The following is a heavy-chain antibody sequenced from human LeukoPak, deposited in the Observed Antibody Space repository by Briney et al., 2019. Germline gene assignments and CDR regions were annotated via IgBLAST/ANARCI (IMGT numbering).Heavy chain of an antibody. Sequence: GGSLRLSCAASGFTFSSYGMHWVRQAPGKGLEWVAVIWYDGSNKYYADSVKGRFTISRDNSKNTLYLQMNSLSAEDTAVYYCAKAPNYYYGMDVWGQGTTVTVSS. V-gene: IGHV3-33*06. CDR3: AKAPNYYYGMDV. CDR2: IWYDGSNK. CDR1: GFTFSSYG. J-gene: IGHJ6*02.